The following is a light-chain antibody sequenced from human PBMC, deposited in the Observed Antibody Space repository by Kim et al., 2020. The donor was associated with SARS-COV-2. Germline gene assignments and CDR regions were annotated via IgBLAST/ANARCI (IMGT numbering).Light chain of an antibody. J-gene: IGKJ1*01. CDR1: QSISSW. Sequence: DIQMNQSPSTLSASVGDRVTITCRASQSISSWLAWYQQKPGKAPKLLIYDASSLESGVPSRFSGSGSGTEFTLTISSLQPDDFATYYCQQYNSYSRTFGQGTKVYIK. CDR2: DAS. CDR3: QQYNSYSRT. V-gene: IGKV1-5*01.